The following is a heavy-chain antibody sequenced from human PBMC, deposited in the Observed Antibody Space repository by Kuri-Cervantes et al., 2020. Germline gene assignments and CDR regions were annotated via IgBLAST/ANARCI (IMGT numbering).Heavy chain of an antibody. J-gene: IGHJ6*03. CDR2: IYYSGST. CDR3: ARDTWQQLSDYYYMDV. V-gene: IGHV4-59*13. CDR1: GGSISSYY. D-gene: IGHD6-13*01. Sequence: GSLRLSCTVSGGSISSYYWSWIRQPPGKGLEWIGYIYYSGSTNYNPSLKSRVTISVDTSKNQFSLKLSSVTAADTAVYYCARDTWQQLSDYYYMDVWGKGTTVTVSS.